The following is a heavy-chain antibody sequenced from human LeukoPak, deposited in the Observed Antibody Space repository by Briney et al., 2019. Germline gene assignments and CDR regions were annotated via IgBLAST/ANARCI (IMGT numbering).Heavy chain of an antibody. Sequence: ASVKVSCKASGYSFTSNYIHWVRQAPGQGLEWMGMIYPRDGSTSYAQKFQGRVTVTRDTSTSTVHMELSSLRSEDTAVYYCATGFIAVAGFDYWGQGTLVTVSS. CDR2: IYPRDGST. V-gene: IGHV1-46*01. CDR3: ATGFIAVAGFDY. CDR1: GYSFTSNY. D-gene: IGHD6-19*01. J-gene: IGHJ4*02.